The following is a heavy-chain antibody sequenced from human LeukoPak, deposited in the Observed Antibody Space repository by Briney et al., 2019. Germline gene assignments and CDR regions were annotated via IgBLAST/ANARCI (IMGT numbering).Heavy chain of an antibody. V-gene: IGHV4-4*07. CDR1: GGSISSYY. D-gene: IGHD6-13*01. CDR2: IYTSGST. J-gene: IGHJ4*02. CDR3: ARARRSIAAAGRLPFDY. Sequence: SETLSLTCTVSGGSISSYYWSWIRQPAGKGQEWIGRIYTSGSTNYNPSLKSRVTISVDTSKNQFSLKLSSVTAADTAVYYCARARRSIAAAGRLPFDYWGQGTLVTVSS.